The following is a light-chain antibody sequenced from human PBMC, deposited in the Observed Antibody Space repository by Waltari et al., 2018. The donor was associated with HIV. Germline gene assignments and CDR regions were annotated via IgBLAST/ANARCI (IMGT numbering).Light chain of an antibody. CDR2: GVS. Sequence: EIVLPQSPATVSLSPGETATLSCRASQTVSTFLAWYQQKPGQSPRLLISGVSARAPGIPGRFSGSGSETDFTLTISGLEPDDFAVYFCQQRKYLYTFGQGTKVEI. CDR1: QTVSTF. J-gene: IGKJ2*01. V-gene: IGKV3-11*01. CDR3: QQRKYLYT.